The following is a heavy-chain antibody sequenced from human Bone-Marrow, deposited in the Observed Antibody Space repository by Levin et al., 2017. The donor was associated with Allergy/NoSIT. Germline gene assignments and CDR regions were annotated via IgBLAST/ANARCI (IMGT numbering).Heavy chain of an antibody. V-gene: IGHV4-31*03. CDR2: IYYSGST. D-gene: IGHD3-9*01. Sequence: SETLSLTCTVSGGSISSGGYYWSWIRQHPGKGLEWIGYIYYSGSTYYNPSLKSRVTISVDTSKNQFSLKLSSVTAADTAVYYCARGWTYYDILTGYYPNWFDPWGQGTLVTVSS. CDR1: GGSISSGGYY. CDR3: ARGWTYYDILTGYYPNWFDP. J-gene: IGHJ5*02.